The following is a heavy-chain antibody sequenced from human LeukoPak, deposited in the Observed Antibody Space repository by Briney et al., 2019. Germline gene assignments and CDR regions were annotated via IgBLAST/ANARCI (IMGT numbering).Heavy chain of an antibody. D-gene: IGHD6-19*01. CDR1: GGTFSSYA. CDR2: MIPIFGTA. CDR3: ADSSGWYHYYYGMDV. Sequence: ASVKVSCKASGGTFSSYAISWVRQAPGQVLEWMGGMIPIFGTANYAQKFQGRVTITADESTSTAYMELSSLRSEDTAVYYCADSSGWYHYYYGMDVWGQGTTVTVSS. J-gene: IGHJ6*02. V-gene: IGHV1-69*01.